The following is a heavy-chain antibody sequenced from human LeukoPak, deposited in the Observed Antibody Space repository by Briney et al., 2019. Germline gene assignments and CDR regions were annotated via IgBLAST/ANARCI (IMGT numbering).Heavy chain of an antibody. J-gene: IGHJ6*04. CDR3: ARDYYGSGSYYPIRWDYYGMDV. CDR2: IKQDGSEK. Sequence: TGGSLRLSCAASGFTFSSYWMSWVRQAPGKGLEWVANIKQDGSEKYYVDSVKGRFTISRDNAKNSLYLQMNSLRAEDTAVYYCARDYYGSGSYYPIRWDYYGMDVWGKGTTVTVSP. CDR1: GFTFSSYW. D-gene: IGHD3-10*01. V-gene: IGHV3-7*03.